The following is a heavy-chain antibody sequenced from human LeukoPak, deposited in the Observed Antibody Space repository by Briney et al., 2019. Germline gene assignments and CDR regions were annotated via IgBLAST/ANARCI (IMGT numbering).Heavy chain of an antibody. J-gene: IGHJ4*02. CDR2: INPNSGGT. Sequence: ASVKISCKASGYSFTGFYMHPVRQAPGHGLEWMGWINPNSGGTNFVEKFQGRVTMTRDTSISTAFMEMSSLRSDDTAVYYCASDGVPIEYWGQGTLVTVSS. CDR3: ASDGVPIEY. CDR1: GYSFTGFY. V-gene: IGHV1-2*02. D-gene: IGHD3-16*01.